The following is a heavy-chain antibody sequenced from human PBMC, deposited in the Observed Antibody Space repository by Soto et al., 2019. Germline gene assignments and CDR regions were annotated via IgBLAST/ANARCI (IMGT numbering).Heavy chain of an antibody. CDR2: ISSSSSTI. J-gene: IGHJ6*02. D-gene: IGHD2-2*01. CDR3: AKDLWPVLVPAAMYYYYYGMDV. CDR1: GFTFSSYS. Sequence: GGSLRLSCAASGFTFSSYSMNWVRQAPGKGLEWVSYISSSSSTIYYADSVKGRFTISRDNSKNTLYLQMNSLRAEDTAVYYCAKDLWPVLVPAAMYYYYYGMDVWGQGTTVTVSS. V-gene: IGHV3-48*01.